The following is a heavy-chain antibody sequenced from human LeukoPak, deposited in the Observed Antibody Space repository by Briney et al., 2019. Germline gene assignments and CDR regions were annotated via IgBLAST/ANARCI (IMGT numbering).Heavy chain of an antibody. D-gene: IGHD1-1*01. Sequence: PGRSLRLSCAASAFTFSTYAMHWVRQPPGKGLEWVAVIWFGGGVEYYADSVKGRFTISRDNSKNTLYLQMNSLRADDTAVYYCARDRGGNWVDALEIWGQGTMVTVSS. V-gene: IGHV3-33*01. CDR3: ARDRGGNWVDALEI. CDR1: AFTFSTYA. J-gene: IGHJ3*02. CDR2: IWFGGGVE.